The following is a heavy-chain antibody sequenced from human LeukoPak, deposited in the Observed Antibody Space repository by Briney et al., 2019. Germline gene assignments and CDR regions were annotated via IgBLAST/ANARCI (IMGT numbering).Heavy chain of an antibody. CDR1: GGSFSGYY. CDR2: IIHSGST. V-gene: IGHV4-34*12. Sequence: SETLSLTCAVYGGSFSGYYWSWIRQPPGKGLEWIGEIIHSGSTNYNPSLKSRVTISVDTSKNQFSLKMSSVTAADTAVYYCAREGPTVTTWYFDLWGRGTLVTVSS. CDR3: AREGPTVTTWYFDL. J-gene: IGHJ2*01. D-gene: IGHD4-17*01.